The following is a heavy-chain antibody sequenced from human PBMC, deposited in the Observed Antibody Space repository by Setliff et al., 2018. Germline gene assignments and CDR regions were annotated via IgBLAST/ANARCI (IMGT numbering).Heavy chain of an antibody. CDR3: ARSQYRAIFGVYYYYYGMDV. Sequence: GESLKISCKGSGYSFTSYWIGWVRQMPGKGLEWMGIIYPGDSDTRYSPSFQGQVTISADKSISTAYPQWSSLKASDTAMYYCARSQYRAIFGVYYYYYGMDVWGQGTTVTVSS. CDR1: GYSFTSYW. D-gene: IGHD3-3*01. V-gene: IGHV5-51*01. J-gene: IGHJ6*02. CDR2: IYPGDSDT.